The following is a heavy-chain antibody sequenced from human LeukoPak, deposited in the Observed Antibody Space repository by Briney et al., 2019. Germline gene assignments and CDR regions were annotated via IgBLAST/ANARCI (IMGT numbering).Heavy chain of an antibody. J-gene: IGHJ4*02. CDR2: INYSGST. CDR3: SLSFIDY. D-gene: IGHD3-16*02. CDR1: GGSITTYY. Sequence: SETLSLTCSVSGGSITTYYWTWIRQPPGKGLEWIGYINYSGSTSHNPSLNSRVTMSLDTSKYQFSLQLNSVIAAAKDIYCASLSFIDYWGQGTLVTVSS. V-gene: IGHV4-59*08.